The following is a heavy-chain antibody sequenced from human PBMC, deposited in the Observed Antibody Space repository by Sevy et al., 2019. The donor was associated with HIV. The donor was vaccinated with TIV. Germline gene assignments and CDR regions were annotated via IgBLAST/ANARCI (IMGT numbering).Heavy chain of an antibody. Sequence: GGSLRLSCAASGFTFANYWMQWVRQAPGKGLMWVSRINKDGTTINYAESVKGRFTISRDNVKNVVYLQMNSLSADDSAVYFCVRHDVASGLDNWGRGTLVTVSS. CDR3: VRHDVASGLDN. CDR2: INKDGTTI. CDR1: GFTFANYW. J-gene: IGHJ4*02. V-gene: IGHV3-74*01. D-gene: IGHD5-12*01.